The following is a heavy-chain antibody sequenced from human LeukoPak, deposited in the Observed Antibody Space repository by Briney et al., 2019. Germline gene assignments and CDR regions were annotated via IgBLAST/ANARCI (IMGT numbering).Heavy chain of an antibody. CDR2: IYHSGST. Sequence: SETLSLTCAVSGGSISSSNWWSWVRQPPGKGLEWIGEIYHSGSTNYNPSLKSRVTISVDKSKNQFSLKLSSVTAADTAVYYCASAYGSGSLQYYFDYWGQGTLVTVSS. D-gene: IGHD3-10*01. CDR3: ASAYGSGSLQYYFDY. J-gene: IGHJ4*02. V-gene: IGHV4-4*02. CDR1: GGSISSSNW.